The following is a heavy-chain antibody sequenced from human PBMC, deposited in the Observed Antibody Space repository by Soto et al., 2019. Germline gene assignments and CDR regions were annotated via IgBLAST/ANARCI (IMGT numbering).Heavy chain of an antibody. Sequence: GGSLRLSCAASGFTFSSYAMSWVRQAPGKGLEWVSAISGSGGSTYYADSVKGRFTISRDNSKNTLYLQMNSLRAEDTAVYYCAKEDRTPRITMIVVALPDYWGQGTLVTVSS. D-gene: IGHD3-22*01. CDR1: GFTFSSYA. CDR2: ISGSGGST. J-gene: IGHJ4*02. CDR3: AKEDRTPRITMIVVALPDY. V-gene: IGHV3-23*01.